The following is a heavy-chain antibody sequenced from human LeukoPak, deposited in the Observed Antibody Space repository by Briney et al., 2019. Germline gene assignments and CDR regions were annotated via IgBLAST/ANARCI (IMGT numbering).Heavy chain of an antibody. CDR3: AKVGTIVATIDAFDI. CDR1: GFTFSSYA. J-gene: IGHJ3*02. CDR2: ISGSGDRT. D-gene: IGHD5-12*01. V-gene: IGHV3-23*01. Sequence: PGGSPRLSCAASGFTFSSYAMSWVRQAPGKGLEWVSAISGSGDRTYNADSVKGRFTISRDNSKSMLYLQMNSLRAEDTAVYYCAKVGTIVATIDAFDIWGQGTKVTVSS.